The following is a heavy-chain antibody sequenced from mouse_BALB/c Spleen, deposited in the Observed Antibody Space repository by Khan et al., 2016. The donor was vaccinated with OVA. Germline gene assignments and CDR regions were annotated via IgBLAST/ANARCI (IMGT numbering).Heavy chain of an antibody. CDR3: ARGGAAYYRSDGGTMDY. J-gene: IGHJ4*01. V-gene: IGHV9-4*02. Sequence: QIQLVQSGPELKKPGETVRISCKASGYTFTTAGMQWVQKMPGKGLKWIGRINTHSGVPKYAEDFKGRVAFSLETSTSTAYLQISNLKNEDTATYFCARGGAAYYRSDGGTMDYWGQGTSVTVSS. CDR2: INTHSGVP. CDR1: GYTFTTAG. D-gene: IGHD2-14*01.